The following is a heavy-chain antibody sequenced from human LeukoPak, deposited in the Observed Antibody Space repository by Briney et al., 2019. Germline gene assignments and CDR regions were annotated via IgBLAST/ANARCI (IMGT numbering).Heavy chain of an antibody. J-gene: IGHJ4*02. CDR1: GGTFSKYT. V-gene: IGHV1-18*01. CDR3: ARDGIAVAGITFDY. CDR2: ISAYNGNT. D-gene: IGHD6-19*01. Sequence: ASVKVSCTASGGTFSKYTISWVRQRPGQGLEWMGWISAYNGNTNYAQKLQGRVTMTTDTSTSTAYMELRSLRSDDTAVYYCARDGIAVAGITFDYWGQGTLVTVSS.